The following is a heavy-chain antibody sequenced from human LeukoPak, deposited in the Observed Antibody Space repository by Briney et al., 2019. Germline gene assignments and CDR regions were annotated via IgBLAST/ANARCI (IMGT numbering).Heavy chain of an antibody. V-gene: IGHV4-59*12. J-gene: IGHJ1*01. Sequence: SETLSLTCTVSGGTISSYYWSWIRQPPGKGLEWIGYIYYSGSTNYNPSLKSRVTISVDTSKNQFSLKLSSVTAADTAVYYCARGKQQDYFQHWGQGTLVTVSS. CDR2: IYYSGST. CDR3: ARGKQQDYFQH. CDR1: GGTISSYY. D-gene: IGHD6-13*01.